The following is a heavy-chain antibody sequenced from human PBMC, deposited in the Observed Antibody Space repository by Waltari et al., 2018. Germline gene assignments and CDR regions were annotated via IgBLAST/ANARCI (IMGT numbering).Heavy chain of an antibody. CDR1: GYSFTSYW. CDR3: ARLPITMVLYYFDY. J-gene: IGHJ4*02. V-gene: IGHV5-51*01. D-gene: IGHD3-10*01. CDR2: IYPADAAT. Sequence: EVQLVQSGAEVKKPGESLKISCKGSGYSFTSYWIGWVRQMPGKGLEWMGVIYPADAATRYSPSFQGQVTISADKSISTAYLQWSSLKASDTAMYYCARLPITMVLYYFDYWGQGTLVTVSS.